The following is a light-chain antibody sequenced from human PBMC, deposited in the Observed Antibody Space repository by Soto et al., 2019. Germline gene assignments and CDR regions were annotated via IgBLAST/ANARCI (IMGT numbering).Light chain of an antibody. Sequence: QSVLTQPPSASGTPGQRVTISCSGSSSNIGSNYVYWYQQLPGTAPNLLIYRNNQRPSGVPDRFSGSKSGTSASLAISGLRSEDEADYYCAAWDDSLSGLYVVGTGTKLTVL. CDR1: SSNIGSNY. CDR3: AAWDDSLSGLYV. CDR2: RNN. J-gene: IGLJ1*01. V-gene: IGLV1-47*01.